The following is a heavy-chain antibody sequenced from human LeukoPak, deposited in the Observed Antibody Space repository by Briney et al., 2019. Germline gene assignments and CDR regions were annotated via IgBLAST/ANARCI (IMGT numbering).Heavy chain of an antibody. J-gene: IGHJ4*02. V-gene: IGHV1-2*02. CDR2: INPNSGGT. CDR1: GYTFTGYY. D-gene: IGHD2-2*01. CDR3: ARATKTTRHSSVVVPAAAFDY. Sequence: ASVKVSCKASGYTFTGYYMHWVRQAPGQGLEWMGWINPNSGGTNYAQKFQGRVTMIRDTSISTAYMELSRLRSDDTAVYYCARATKTTRHSSVVVPAAAFDYWGQGTLVTVSS.